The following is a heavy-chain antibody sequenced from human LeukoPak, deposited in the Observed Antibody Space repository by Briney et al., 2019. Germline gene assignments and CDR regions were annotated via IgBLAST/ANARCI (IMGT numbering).Heavy chain of an antibody. V-gene: IGHV3-53*01. Sequence: GGSLRLSCAASGFSVSSSYMSWVRQAPGKGLDWVSVIYTGGGTYYADSVKGRFIISRDNSKNTLYLQMNSLRAEDTAVYYCARAPGVPDAFDIWGQGAVVTVSS. D-gene: IGHD2-2*01. CDR3: ARAPGVPDAFDI. CDR1: GFSVSSSY. J-gene: IGHJ3*02. CDR2: IYTGGGT.